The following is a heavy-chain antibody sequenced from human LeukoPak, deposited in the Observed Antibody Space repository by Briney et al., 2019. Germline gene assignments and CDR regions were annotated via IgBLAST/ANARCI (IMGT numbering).Heavy chain of an antibody. CDR2: IYYSGST. J-gene: IGHJ4*02. CDR1: GGSISSGGYS. Sequence: SETLSLTCTVSGGSISSGGYSWSWIRQPPGKGLEWIGYIYYSGSTNYNPSLKSRVTISVDTSKNQFSLKLSSVTAADTAVYYCARFGGGGYWGQGTLVTASS. D-gene: IGHD3-10*01. V-gene: IGHV4-61*08. CDR3: ARFGGGGY.